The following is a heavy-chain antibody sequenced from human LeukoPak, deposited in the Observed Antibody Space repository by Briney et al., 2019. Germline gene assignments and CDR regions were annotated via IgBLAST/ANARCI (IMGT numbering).Heavy chain of an antibody. V-gene: IGHV4-31*03. J-gene: IGHJ4*02. CDR1: GGSISSGGYY. CDR2: IYYSGST. D-gene: IGHD3-22*01. CDR3: ATLGEYYDSSGYYYN. Sequence: PSETLSLTCTVSGGSISSGGYYWSWIRQHPGKGLEWIGYIYYSGSTYYNPSLKSRVTISVDTSKNQFSLKLTSVTAADTAVYYCATLGEYYDSSGYYYNWGQGTLVTVSS.